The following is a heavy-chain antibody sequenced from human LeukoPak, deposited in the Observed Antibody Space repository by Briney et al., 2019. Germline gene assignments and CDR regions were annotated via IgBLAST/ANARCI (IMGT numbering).Heavy chain of an antibody. Sequence: PGGSLRLSCAASGFTVSSNYMSWVRQAPGKGLEWVSVFYSGGSTYYAASVKGRCTISRDNSKNTLYLQMNSLRAEDTAGYYCAKEAWYYYYRSGYVDYWGQGTLVNVSS. V-gene: IGHV3-53*01. J-gene: IGHJ4*02. CDR3: AKEAWYYYYRSGYVDY. CDR1: GFTVSSNY. D-gene: IGHD3-22*01. CDR2: FYSGGST.